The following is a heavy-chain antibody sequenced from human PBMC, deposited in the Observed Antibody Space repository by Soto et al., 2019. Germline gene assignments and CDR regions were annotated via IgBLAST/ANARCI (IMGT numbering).Heavy chain of an antibody. CDR3: ASSVDSSGWHDAFNI. Sequence: PSETLSLTCSVSGESISSGGYSWSWIRQPPGGGLEWLGYIYHSGTTYSNPSLQSRLTMSVDRSKNGFSLNLNSVTAADTALYYCASSVDSSGWHDAFNIWGRGTLVTVSS. D-gene: IGHD6-19*01. J-gene: IGHJ3*02. CDR1: GESISSGGYS. V-gene: IGHV4-30-2*01. CDR2: IYHSGTT.